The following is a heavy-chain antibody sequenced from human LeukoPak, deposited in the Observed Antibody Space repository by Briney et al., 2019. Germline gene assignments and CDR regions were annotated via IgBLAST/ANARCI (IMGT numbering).Heavy chain of an antibody. CDR2: INHSGSS. CDR3: ARGNYGYVSAFDI. V-gene: IGHV4-34*01. CDR1: GGSFSGYY. Sequence: SETLSLTCAVSGGSFSGYYWSWIRQPPGRGLEWIGEINHSGSSNYNPSLKSRLTISADTSKNQFSLKVISVTAADTALYCCARGNYGYVSAFDIWGQGTMVTVSS. D-gene: IGHD3-16*01. J-gene: IGHJ3*02.